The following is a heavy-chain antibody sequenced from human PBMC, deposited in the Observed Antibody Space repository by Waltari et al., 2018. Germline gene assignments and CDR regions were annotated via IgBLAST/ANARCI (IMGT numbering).Heavy chain of an antibody. J-gene: IGHJ4*02. V-gene: IGHV4-39*01. CDR3: VRLHWFGGGSPDLVTYRFDF. CDR1: GVSRISPPHY. D-gene: IGHD3-16*01. Sequence: QLQLQEAGPGLVRPSETLSLPCTVSGVSRISPPHYWGWVRQPPGKGLEWIGIIYNTGNTYYNPSLKSRVAISIDTSNNQISLNLNSMTAADTAVYFCVRLHWFGGGSPDLVTYRFDFWGQGTLVTVSS. CDR2: IYNTGNT.